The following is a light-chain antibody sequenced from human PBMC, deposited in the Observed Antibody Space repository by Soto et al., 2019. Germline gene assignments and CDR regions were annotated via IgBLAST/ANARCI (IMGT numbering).Light chain of an antibody. CDR1: QSVSSSY. CDR3: QQYGSSPPYT. V-gene: IGKV3-20*01. CDR2: GAS. J-gene: IGKJ2*01. Sequence: EIVLTQSPGTLSLSPGERATLSCRASQSVSSSYLAWYQQKPGQAPSLLIYGASNRATGIPDRFSGSGSGTDFTLTIGRLEPEDFAVYYCQQYGSSPPYTFGQGTKLEIK.